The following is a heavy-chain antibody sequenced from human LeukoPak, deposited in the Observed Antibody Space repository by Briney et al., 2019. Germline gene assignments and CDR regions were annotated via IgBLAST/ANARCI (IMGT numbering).Heavy chain of an antibody. CDR2: IYASGNT. J-gene: IGHJ4*02. V-gene: IGHV3-53*01. CDR3: ARSGSGWFDY. Sequence: GGSLRLSCAASGFTFSDYYMSWIRQAPGKGLEWVSVIYASGNTYYAGSVKGRFTISRDNSKNTLYLQMNSLRAEDTAMYYCARSGSGWFDYWGQGTLVTVSS. CDR1: GFTFSDYY. D-gene: IGHD6-19*01.